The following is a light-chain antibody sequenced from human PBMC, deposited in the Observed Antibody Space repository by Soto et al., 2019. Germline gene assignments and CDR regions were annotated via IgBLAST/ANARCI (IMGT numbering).Light chain of an antibody. V-gene: IGKV3-11*01. CDR1: QRVRRY. CDR2: KAS. J-gene: IGKJ3*01. Sequence: ENVLTQAPGTLYLSPGERATLSCRASQRVRRYLDGYQQKPGQAPRLLMDKASNRATGSPARFSGSGSVTDFTLTSSSLEPEDFAVYYCQQRSNGPCTFGPGTKVEIK. CDR3: QQRSNGPCT.